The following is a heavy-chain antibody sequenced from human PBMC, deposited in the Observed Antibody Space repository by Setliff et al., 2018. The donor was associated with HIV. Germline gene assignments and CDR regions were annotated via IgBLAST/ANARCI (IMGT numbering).Heavy chain of an antibody. V-gene: IGHV4-34*01. CDR3: ARDGKSSFDY. CDR2: INHSGST. Sequence: SETLSLTCAVYGGSFSDYYWTWIRQPPGKGLEWIGEINHSGSTNCNPSLKSRVTISVDTSKNQFSLKVSSVTAADTAVYYCARDGKSSFDYWGPETLLVTVSS. J-gene: IGHJ4*03. CDR1: GGSFSDYY.